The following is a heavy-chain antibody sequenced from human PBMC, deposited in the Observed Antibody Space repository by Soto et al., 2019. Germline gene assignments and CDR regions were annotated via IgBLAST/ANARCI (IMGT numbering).Heavy chain of an antibody. CDR3: AKDPSGSGGFYPFDF. V-gene: IGHV3-23*01. CDR1: GFTFSDYA. Sequence: GSLRLSCAASGFTFSDYAMSWVRQAPRKGLEWVSTINSGGSSTYYADSVKGRFTISRDNSKNTLYLQMNSLSAEDTAVYYCAKDPSGSGGFYPFDFWGQGALVTVSS. J-gene: IGHJ4*02. D-gene: IGHD3-22*01. CDR2: INSGGSST.